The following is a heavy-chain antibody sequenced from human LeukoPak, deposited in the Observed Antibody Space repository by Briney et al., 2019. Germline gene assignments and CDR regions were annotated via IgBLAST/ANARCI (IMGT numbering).Heavy chain of an antibody. Sequence: GGSLRLSCAASGFTLSSFEMNWVRQAPGKGLEWVSYISSSGSTIYYADSVKGRFTISRDNAKNSLYLQMNSLRAEDTAVYYSARSPYGSGWYPEYFQHWGQGTLVTVSS. CDR3: ARSPYGSGWYPEYFQH. J-gene: IGHJ1*01. CDR2: ISSSGSTI. V-gene: IGHV3-48*03. CDR1: GFTLSSFE. D-gene: IGHD6-19*01.